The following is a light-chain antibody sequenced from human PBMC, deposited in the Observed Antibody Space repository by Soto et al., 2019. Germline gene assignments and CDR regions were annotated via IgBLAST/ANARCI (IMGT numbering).Light chain of an antibody. CDR1: KLGNTY. CDR2: QDD. J-gene: IGLJ1*01. Sequence: SYELTQPPSVSVSPGQTVSITCSGNKLGNTYASWYQQKPGQSPVLVIYQDDQRPSGIPERFSGSNSGNTATLTISGTQAMDEADYFCQAWDSKTYVFGTGTKLTVL. CDR3: QAWDSKTYV. V-gene: IGLV3-1*01.